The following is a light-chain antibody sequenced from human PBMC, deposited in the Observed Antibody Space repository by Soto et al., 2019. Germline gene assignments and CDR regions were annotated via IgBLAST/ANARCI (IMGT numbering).Light chain of an antibody. CDR3: QQRNIWPPVT. V-gene: IGKV3-11*01. CDR1: ESIGDY. Sequence: EIVLKKSPGALSLSPGDMATLSCWASESIGDYLAWYQQRPGQAPRLLIYAASRRAAGTPHRFSGSGSGTDFTLTISSLEPEDSAIYYCQQRNIWPPVTFGQGTRLEIK. J-gene: IGKJ5*01. CDR2: AAS.